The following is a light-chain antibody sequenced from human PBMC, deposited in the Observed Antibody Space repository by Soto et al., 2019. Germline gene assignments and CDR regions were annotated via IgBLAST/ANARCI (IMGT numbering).Light chain of an antibody. V-gene: IGLV2-23*01. CDR2: EGS. J-gene: IGLJ2*01. CDR1: SSDVGSYNL. CDR3: CSYAGSSTLV. Sequence: QAVVTQPASVSGSPGQSITISCTGTSSDVGSYNLVSWYQQHPGKDPKLMIYEGSKRPSGVSNRFSGSKSGNTASLTISGLQAEDEADYYCCSYAGSSTLVFGGGTKLTVL.